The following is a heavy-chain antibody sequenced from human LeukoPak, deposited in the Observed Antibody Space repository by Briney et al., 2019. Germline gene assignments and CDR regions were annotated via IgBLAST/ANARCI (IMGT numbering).Heavy chain of an antibody. CDR3: AKDIRRSPNYYYDSSGPVDY. V-gene: IGHV3-43*02. D-gene: IGHD3-22*01. CDR1: GFTFDDYA. Sequence: GGSPRLSCAASGFTFDDYAMHWVRQAPGKGLEWVSLISGDGGSTYYADSVKGRFTISRDNSKNSLYLQMNSLRTEDTALYYCAKDIRRSPNYYYDSSGPVDYWGQGTLVTVSS. CDR2: ISGDGGST. J-gene: IGHJ4*02.